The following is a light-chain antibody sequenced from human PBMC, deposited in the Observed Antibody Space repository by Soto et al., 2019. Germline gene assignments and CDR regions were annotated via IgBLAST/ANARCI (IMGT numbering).Light chain of an antibody. V-gene: IGKV3D-15*01. Sequence: EIVLTQSPGTLSLSPGERATLFCRASQSVSSSYLAWYQQKPGQAPRLLIYGASTRATGIPARFSGSGSGTEFTLTISSLQSEDFAVYYCQQYNNWPAITFGQGTRLEIK. CDR3: QQYNNWPAIT. CDR1: QSVSSS. CDR2: GAS. J-gene: IGKJ5*01.